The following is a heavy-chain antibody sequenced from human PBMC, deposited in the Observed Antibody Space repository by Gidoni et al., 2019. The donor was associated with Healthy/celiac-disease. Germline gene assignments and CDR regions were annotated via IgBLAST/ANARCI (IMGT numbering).Heavy chain of an antibody. CDR1: GGSISSGGYY. CDR2: IYYSGST. V-gene: IGHV4-31*03. J-gene: IGHJ3*02. D-gene: IGHD2-2*01. Sequence: QVQLQESGPGLVKPSQTLSLTCTVSGGSISSGGYYWSWIRQHPGKGLEWIGYIYYSGSTYYNPSRKSRVTISGDTSKNQFSLKLSSVTAADTAVYYCARDQYRIGPEIDIWGQGTMVTVSS. CDR3: ARDQYRIGPEIDI.